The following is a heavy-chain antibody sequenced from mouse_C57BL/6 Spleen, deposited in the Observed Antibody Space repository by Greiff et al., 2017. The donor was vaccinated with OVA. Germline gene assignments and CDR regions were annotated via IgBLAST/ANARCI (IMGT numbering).Heavy chain of an antibody. CDR1: GFTFSSYA. D-gene: IGHD1-1*01. J-gene: IGHJ1*03. Sequence: EVQLVESGGGLVKPGGSLKLSCAASGFTFSSYAMSWVRQTPEKRLEWVATISDGGSYTYYPDNVKGRFTISRDNAKNTLYLQMSHLKSEDTAMYYCARAITTVGATDWYFEVWGTGTTVTVSS. CDR3: ARAITTVGATDWYFEV. V-gene: IGHV5-4*01. CDR2: ISDGGSYT.